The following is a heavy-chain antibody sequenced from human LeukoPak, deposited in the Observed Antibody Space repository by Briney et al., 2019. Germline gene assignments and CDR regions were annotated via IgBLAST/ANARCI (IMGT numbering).Heavy chain of an antibody. D-gene: IGHD2-15*01. J-gene: IGHJ6*02. CDR1: GGSIGSSPYY. Sequence: SETLSLTCTVSGGSIGSSPYYWVWIRQPPGKGLEWIGSMYYSGNTYYKPSLKNRITMSVDTSKNQFSLRLSSVNAADTALYYCARRGSGNGGTYAGMDVWGQGTSVTVSS. V-gene: IGHV4-39*01. CDR2: MYYSGNT. CDR3: ARRGSGNGGTYAGMDV.